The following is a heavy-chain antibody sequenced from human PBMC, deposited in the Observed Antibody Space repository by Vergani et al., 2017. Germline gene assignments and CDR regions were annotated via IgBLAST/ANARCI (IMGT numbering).Heavy chain of an antibody. D-gene: IGHD1/OR15-1a*01. CDR1: GFTFIMHA. CDR2: LSASDRRT. Sequence: EVQLLESGGDLVQPGGSLRLSCAASGFTFIMHAMSWVRQAPGKGLEWVSTLSASDRRTHYADSVKGRFTISRDNSKNTLFLHMNSLRPEDTAVDYCAQVGRAEVPGTLGAFDVWGQGRMVSVSS. V-gene: IGHV3-23*01. CDR3: AQVGRAEVPGTLGAFDV. J-gene: IGHJ3*01.